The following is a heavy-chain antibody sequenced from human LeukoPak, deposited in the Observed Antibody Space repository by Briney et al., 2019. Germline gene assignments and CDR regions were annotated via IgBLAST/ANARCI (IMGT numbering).Heavy chain of an antibody. J-gene: IGHJ4*02. V-gene: IGHV1-3*01. CDR1: GYTFTSYA. CDR3: ARGGPSIILTGYTASDY. CDR2: INAGNGNT. Sequence: ASVKASCKASGYTFTSYAMHWVRQAPGQRLEWMGWINAGNGNTKYSQKFQGRVTMTRDMSPSTVYMELSSLRSEDTAVYYCARGGPSIILTGYTASDYWGQGTLVTVSS. D-gene: IGHD3-9*01.